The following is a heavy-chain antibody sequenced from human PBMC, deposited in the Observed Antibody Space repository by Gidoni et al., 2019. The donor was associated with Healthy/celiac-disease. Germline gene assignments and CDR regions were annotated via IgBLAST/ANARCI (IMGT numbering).Heavy chain of an antibody. V-gene: IGHV4-38-2*02. CDR2: IYHSGST. CDR1: GYSISSGYD. CDR3: AREVMTTEPSDFDY. D-gene: IGHD3-22*01. Sequence: QVQLQASCPGLVKPSETLSLTCAVSGYSISSGYDWGWIRQPPGKGLEWIGSIYHSGSTYYNPSLKSRVTISVDTSKNQFSLKLSSVTAADTAVYYCAREVMTTEPSDFDYWGQGTLVTVSS. J-gene: IGHJ4*02.